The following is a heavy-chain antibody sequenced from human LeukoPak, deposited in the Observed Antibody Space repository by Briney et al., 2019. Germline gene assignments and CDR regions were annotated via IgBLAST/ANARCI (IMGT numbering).Heavy chain of an antibody. D-gene: IGHD6-19*01. CDR1: GFTFSSYG. CDR2: ISYDGSNK. CDR3: AKTSGWYYYYYGMDV. J-gene: IGHJ6*02. Sequence: GGSLRLSCAASGFTFSSYGMHWVHQAPGKGLEWVAVISYDGSNKYYADSVKGRFTISRDNSRNTLYLQMNSLRAEDTAVYYCAKTSGWYYYYYGMDVWGQGTTVTVSS. V-gene: IGHV3-30*18.